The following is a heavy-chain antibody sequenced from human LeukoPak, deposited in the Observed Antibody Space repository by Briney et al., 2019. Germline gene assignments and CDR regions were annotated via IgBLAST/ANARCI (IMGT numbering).Heavy chain of an antibody. CDR1: GGSISSYY. CDR3: ASEVGPFDY. Sequence: SETLSLTCTVSGGSISSYYWSWIRQPPGKGLEWIGSIYYSGSTYYNPSLKSRVTISVDTSKNQFSLKLSSVTAADTAVYYCASEVGPFDYWGQGTLVTVSS. J-gene: IGHJ4*02. CDR2: IYYSGST. V-gene: IGHV4-59*05.